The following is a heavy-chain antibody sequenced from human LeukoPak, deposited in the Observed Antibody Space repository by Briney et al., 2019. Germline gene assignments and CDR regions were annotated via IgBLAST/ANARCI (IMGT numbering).Heavy chain of an antibody. CDR3: AKDVNVGGDYFDY. V-gene: IGHV3-30*02. CDR2: IRYDGSIK. D-gene: IGHD3-10*01. CDR1: GFTFNNYG. J-gene: IGHJ4*02. Sequence: PGGSLRLSCAASGFTFNNYGMHWVRLAPGKGLEWVAFIRYDGSIKYYVDSVKGRFTASRDNSKSTLYLQMNSLRAEDTAVYYCAKDVNVGGDYFDYWGQGTLVTVSS.